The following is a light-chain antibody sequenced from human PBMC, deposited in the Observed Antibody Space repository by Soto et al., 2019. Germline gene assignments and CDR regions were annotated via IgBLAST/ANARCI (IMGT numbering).Light chain of an antibody. CDR2: EVS. Sequence: QSALTQPASVSGSPGQSITISCTGTSSDVGVYNYVSWYQQHPGKAPKLIIFEVSNRPSGFSNRFSGSKSANTASLTISGLQTEDEADYYCSSYTSSSTWVFGGGTQLTVL. CDR3: SSYTSSSTWV. CDR1: SSDVGVYNY. V-gene: IGLV2-14*01. J-gene: IGLJ3*02.